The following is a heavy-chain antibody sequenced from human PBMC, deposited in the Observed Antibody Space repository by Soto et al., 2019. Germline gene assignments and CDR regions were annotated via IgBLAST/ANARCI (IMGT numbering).Heavy chain of an antibody. CDR1: GFTFSSFA. CDR3: ARTYGDYDRYFDY. Sequence: PGGPLRLSCAASGFTFSSFAMHWVRQAPGKGLEWVSSISYSSSFIFYADSMKGRFTISRDNARNSLYLQMNSLRAEDTAVYYCARTYGDYDRYFDYWGQGTLVTVSS. D-gene: IGHD4-17*01. CDR2: ISYSSSFI. V-gene: IGHV3-21*01. J-gene: IGHJ4*02.